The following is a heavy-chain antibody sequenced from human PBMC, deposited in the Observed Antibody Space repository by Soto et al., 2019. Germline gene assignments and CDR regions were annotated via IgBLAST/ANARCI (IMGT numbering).Heavy chain of an antibody. D-gene: IGHD3-10*01. J-gene: IGHJ5*02. CDR3: ARAPMVRGVIASFDP. CDR2: INHSGST. V-gene: IGHV4-34*01. Sequence: SETLSLTCAVYGGSFSGYYWSWIRQPPGKGLEWIGEINHSGSTNYNPSLKSRVTISVDTSENQFSLKLSSVTAADTAVYYCARAPMVRGVIASFDPWGQGTLVTVSS. CDR1: GGSFSGYY.